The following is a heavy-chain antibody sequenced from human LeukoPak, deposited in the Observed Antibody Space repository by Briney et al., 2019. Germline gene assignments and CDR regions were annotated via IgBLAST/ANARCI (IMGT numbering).Heavy chain of an antibody. CDR3: ARHLGYCSSNSRYGGYYYYGMDV. V-gene: IGHV5-51*01. CDR2: IYPGDSET. J-gene: IGHJ6*02. CDR1: GYSVTSYW. D-gene: IGHD2-2*01. Sequence: GESLKISCKGSGYSVTSYWIGLVRQIPGKGLEVMGIIYPGDSETRYSRSFQGQVTISADKSISTAYLQWSSLKASDTAMYYSARHLGYCSSNSRYGGYYYYGMDVWGQGTTVTVSS.